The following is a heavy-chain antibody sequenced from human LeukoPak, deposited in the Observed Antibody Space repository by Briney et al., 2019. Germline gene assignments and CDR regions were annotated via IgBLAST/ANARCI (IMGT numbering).Heavy chain of an antibody. CDR1: GFTFSSYS. V-gene: IGHV3-23*05. Sequence: GGSLRLSCAASGFTFSSYSMTWVRQGPGKGLEWVSSIYNSGSKTFYADSVKGRFTISRDNSKNTLYLQMNSLTAEDTAIYYCSKDVVPDSGWDLDYWGQGTLVTVSS. J-gene: IGHJ4*02. D-gene: IGHD6-19*01. CDR3: SKDVVPDSGWDLDY. CDR2: IYNSGSKT.